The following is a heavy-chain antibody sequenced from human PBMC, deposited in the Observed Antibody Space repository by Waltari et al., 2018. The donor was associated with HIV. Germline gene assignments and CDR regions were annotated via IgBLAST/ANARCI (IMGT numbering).Heavy chain of an antibody. CDR3: ARPDLERNYDDAAFDI. J-gene: IGHJ3*02. Sequence: VQLVQSGAEVKKPGESLKISCAGSGFTFTTSWIFWVRQIPGKGLGWMGIIYPGESETRDSPAFEGQVTMAADKSISTAFQQWSSLKASDTAMYYCARPDLERNYDDAAFDIWGQGTMVTVSS. D-gene: IGHD4-17*01. CDR1: GFTFTTSW. V-gene: IGHV5-51*03. CDR2: IYPGESET.